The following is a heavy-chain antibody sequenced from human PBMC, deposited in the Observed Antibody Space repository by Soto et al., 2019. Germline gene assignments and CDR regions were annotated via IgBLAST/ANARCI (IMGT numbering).Heavy chain of an antibody. Sequence: QVQLQESGPGLVKPSQTLSLTCTVSGGSISSGDYYWSWIRQPPGKGLEWIGYIYYSGSTYYNPSLKRRVTIAVDTSKNHFSLKLSSVTAADTAVYYCARGPREAAAAGMDVWGQGTTVTVSS. D-gene: IGHD6-13*01. V-gene: IGHV4-30-4*01. CDR3: ARGPREAAAAGMDV. J-gene: IGHJ6*02. CDR2: IYYSGST. CDR1: GGSISSGDYY.